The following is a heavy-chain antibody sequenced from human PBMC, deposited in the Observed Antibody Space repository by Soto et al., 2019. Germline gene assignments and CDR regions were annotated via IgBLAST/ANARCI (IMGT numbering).Heavy chain of an antibody. CDR1: GFAFRSYN. D-gene: IGHD2-15*01. Sequence: EVQLVESGGGLVKPGGSLTLSCAASGFAFRSYNMNWVRQAPGKGLEWVASISSGSSNIYYADSVKGRFTISRDNAKNSLFLQMDRLRAEDSAVYYWASATVVAATFDFWGQGTLVTVSS. V-gene: IGHV3-21*01. J-gene: IGHJ4*02. CDR2: ISSGSSNI. CDR3: ASATVVAATFDF.